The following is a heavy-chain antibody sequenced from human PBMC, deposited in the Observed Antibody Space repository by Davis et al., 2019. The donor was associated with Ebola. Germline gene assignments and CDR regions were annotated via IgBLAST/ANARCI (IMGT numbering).Heavy chain of an antibody. J-gene: IGHJ6*02. CDR3: ARGFGMDV. V-gene: IGHV4-59*08. CDR2: ISYNGST. Sequence: PSETLSLTCTVSGGSISSYYWSWIRQPPGKGLKWIGYISYNGSTNYNPSLKSRVTISVDMSKNQFSLKLSSVTAADTAIYYCARGFGMDVWGQGTTVTVSS. CDR1: GGSISSYY.